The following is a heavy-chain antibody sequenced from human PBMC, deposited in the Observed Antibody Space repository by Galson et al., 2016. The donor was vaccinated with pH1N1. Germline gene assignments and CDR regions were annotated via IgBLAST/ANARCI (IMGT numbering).Heavy chain of an antibody. CDR3: ARALRPVLGVGIGLDY. J-gene: IGHJ4*02. Sequence: SLRLSCAASGFSFSSFSMTWVRQAPGKGLEWVANIKEDGREAYYVDSVKGRFTISRDNAKNSLHLQMNSLRGDDTALYYCARALRPVLGVGIGLDYWGQGDLVTVSS. CDR1: GFSFSSFS. CDR2: IKEDGREA. D-gene: IGHD2-21*01. V-gene: IGHV3-7*01.